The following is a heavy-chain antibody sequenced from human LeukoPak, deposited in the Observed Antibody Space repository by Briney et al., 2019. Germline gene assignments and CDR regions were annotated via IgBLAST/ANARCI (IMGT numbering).Heavy chain of an antibody. V-gene: IGHV1-2*04. J-gene: IGHJ3*02. D-gene: IGHD1-20*01. Sequence: GASVKVSCKASGYTFTGYYMHWVRQAPGQGLEWMGWVNPNSGGTNYAQKFQGWVTMTRDTSISTAYMELSRLRSDHTAVYYCARGGITGTTRGPTRLNDAFDIWGQGTMVTVSS. CDR1: GYTFTGYY. CDR2: VNPNSGGT. CDR3: ARGGITGTTRGPTRLNDAFDI.